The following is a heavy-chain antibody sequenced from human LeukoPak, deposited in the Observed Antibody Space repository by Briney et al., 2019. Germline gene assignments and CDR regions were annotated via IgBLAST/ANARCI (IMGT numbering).Heavy chain of an antibody. V-gene: IGHV3-48*01. J-gene: IGHJ4*02. CDR1: GFTFSSYS. D-gene: IGHD3-22*01. CDR2: ISSSSSTI. CDR3: ARDFHRRLYDSSGYYLY. Sequence: GGSLRLSCAASGFTFSSYSMNWVRQAPGKGLEWVSYISSSSSTIYYADSVKGRFTFSRDNAKNSLYLQINSLRAEDTAVYYCARDFHRRLYDSSGYYLYWGQGTLVTVSS.